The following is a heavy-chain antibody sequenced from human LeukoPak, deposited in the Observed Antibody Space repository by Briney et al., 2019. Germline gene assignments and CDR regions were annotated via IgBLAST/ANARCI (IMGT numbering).Heavy chain of an antibody. CDR1: GGTFSSYA. CDR3: ARVGDGTGYYFDY. D-gene: IGHD2-21*02. V-gene: IGHV1-69*13. CDR2: IIPIFGTA. Sequence: SVKVSCKASGGTFSSYAISWVRQAPGQGLEWMGGIIPIFGTANYAQKFQGRVTITADESTSTAYMELSSLRSEDTAVYYCARVGDGTGYYFDYWGQRTLVTVSS. J-gene: IGHJ4*02.